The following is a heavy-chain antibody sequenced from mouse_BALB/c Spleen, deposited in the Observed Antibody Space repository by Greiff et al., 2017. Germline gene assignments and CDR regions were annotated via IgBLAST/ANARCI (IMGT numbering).Heavy chain of an antibody. CDR2: ILPGSGST. CDR1: GYTFSSYW. V-gene: IGHV1-9*01. J-gene: IGHJ3*01. CDR3: ARGARGLRTLFAY. Sequence: QVQLQQSGAELMKPGASVKISCKATGYTFSSYWIEWVKQRPGHGLEWIGEILPGSGSTNYNEKFKGKATFTADTSSNTAYMQLSSLTSEDSAVYYCARGARGLRTLFAYWGQGTLVTVSA. D-gene: IGHD2-2*01.